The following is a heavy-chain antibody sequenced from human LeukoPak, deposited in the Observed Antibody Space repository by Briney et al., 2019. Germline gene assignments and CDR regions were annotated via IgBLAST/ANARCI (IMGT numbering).Heavy chain of an antibody. CDR2: IRSKAYGGTT. D-gene: IGHD3-10*01. V-gene: IGHV3-49*04. CDR1: GFTVGDYA. Sequence: PGGFLRLSCTASGFTVGDYAMSWVRQAPGKGLEWVGCIRSKAYGGTTEYAASVKGRFTISRDDSKSIAYLQMNSLKTEATAVYYCTRGRVTMIRGVIAYFDYWGQGTLVTVSS. J-gene: IGHJ4*02. CDR3: TRGRVTMIRGVIAYFDY.